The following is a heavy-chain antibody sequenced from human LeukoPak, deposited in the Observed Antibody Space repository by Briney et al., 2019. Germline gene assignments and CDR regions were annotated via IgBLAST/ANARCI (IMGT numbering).Heavy chain of an antibody. CDR2: ISCDGSSI. CDR1: GFTFSNYA. J-gene: IGHJ5*01. D-gene: IGHD6-19*01. CDR3: VRDHATGGSGWYYDS. V-gene: IGHV3-30*04. Sequence: TGGSLRLTCAASGFTFSNYAMHWVRQAQGTGLEWVAHISCDGSSIHYADSVRGRFTISRDNSKNTLYLEVSSMRADDTAVYYCVRDHATGGSGWYYDSWGQGTLLTVSS.